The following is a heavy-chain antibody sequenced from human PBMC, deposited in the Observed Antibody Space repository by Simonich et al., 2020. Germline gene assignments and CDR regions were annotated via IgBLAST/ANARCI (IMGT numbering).Heavy chain of an antibody. CDR1: GGSISSSSYS. D-gene: IGHD6-13*01. J-gene: IGHJ3*02. V-gene: IGHV4-39*01. CDR2: IYYSRST. CDR3: ARHAGFAFDI. Sequence: QLQLQESGPGLVKPSETLSLTCTVSGGSISSSSYSWGWIRQPPGKGLEWSGSIYYSRSTYYNPSLKSRVTISVDTSKNQVSLKLGSVTAADTAVYYCARHAGFAFDIWGQGTMVTVSS.